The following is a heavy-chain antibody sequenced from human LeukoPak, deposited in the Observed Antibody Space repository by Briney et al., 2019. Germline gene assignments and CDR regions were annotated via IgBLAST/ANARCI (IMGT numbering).Heavy chain of an antibody. V-gene: IGHV3-30-3*01. J-gene: IGHJ4*02. D-gene: IGHD3-9*01. CDR2: ISYDGSNK. Sequence: GGSLRLSCAASGFTSSSYAMHWVRQAPGKGLEWVAVISYDGSNKYYADSVKGRFTISRDNSKNTLYLQMNSLRAEDTAVYYCASDILTGYYELDYWGQGTLVTVSS. CDR1: GFTSSSYA. CDR3: ASDILTGYYELDY.